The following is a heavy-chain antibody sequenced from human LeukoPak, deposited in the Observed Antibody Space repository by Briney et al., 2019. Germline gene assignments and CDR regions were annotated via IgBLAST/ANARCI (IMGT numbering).Heavy chain of an antibody. CDR2: ISSSSSTI. V-gene: IGHV3-48*02. D-gene: IGHD2-2*02. J-gene: IGHJ6*02. Sequence: GGSLRLSYAASGFTFSSYSMNWVRQAPGKGLEWVSYISSSSSTIYYADSVKGRFTISRDNAKNSLYLQMNSLRDEDTAVYYCARDEGDIVVVPAAIPWGQYGMDVWGQGTTVTVSS. CDR1: GFTFSSYS. CDR3: ARDEGDIVVVPAAIPWGQYGMDV.